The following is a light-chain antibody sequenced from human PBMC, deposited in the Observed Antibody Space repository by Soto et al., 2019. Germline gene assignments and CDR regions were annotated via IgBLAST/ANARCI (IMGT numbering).Light chain of an antibody. Sequence: SPCTLSLSPSERVILSCRASQSVNNGFLAWYQQKAGQAPRLLIYGASSRATGIPDRFSGSGSGPEFTLTISSLQPEDFAVYYCQQYGRSPYTFGRGTKVDIK. CDR3: QQYGRSPYT. CDR2: GAS. CDR1: QSVNNGF. J-gene: IGKJ2*01. V-gene: IGKV3-20*01.